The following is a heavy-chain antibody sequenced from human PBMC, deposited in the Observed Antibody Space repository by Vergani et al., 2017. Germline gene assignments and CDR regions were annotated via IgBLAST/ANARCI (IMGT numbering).Heavy chain of an antibody. D-gene: IGHD4-23*01. CDR1: GGTFSSYA. CDR3: ARTTVVIDWGGY. J-gene: IGHJ4*02. Sequence: QVQLVQSGAEVKKPGSSVQVSCKASGGTFSSYAISWVRQAPGKGLEWMGGIIPIFGTASYAQKCQVRVTITADESTSTADMELSSLRSEDTAVYYGARTTVVIDWGGYWGQGTLVTVSS. CDR2: IIPIFGTA. V-gene: IGHV1-69*12.